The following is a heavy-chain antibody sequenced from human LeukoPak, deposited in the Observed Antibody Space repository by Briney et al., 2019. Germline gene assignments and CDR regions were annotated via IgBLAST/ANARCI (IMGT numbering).Heavy chain of an antibody. CDR1: GFTFNSYA. CDR3: ASGGDYYDSSGPVDY. J-gene: IGHJ4*02. D-gene: IGHD3-22*01. V-gene: IGHV3-23*01. CDR2: ISGSGGRT. Sequence: PGGSLRLSCAASGFTFNSYAMTWVRQAPGKGLEWVSAISGSGGRTHYADSVKGRFSISRDNSKNTLFLQMNSLRAEDTAVYYCASGGDYYDSSGPVDYWGQGTLVTVSS.